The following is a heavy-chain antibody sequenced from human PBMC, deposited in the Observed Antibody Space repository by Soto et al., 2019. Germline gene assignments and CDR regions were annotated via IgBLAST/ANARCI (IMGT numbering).Heavy chain of an antibody. D-gene: IGHD2-21*01. V-gene: IGHV4-39*01. CDR2: IFYSGST. CDR3: ARQPTTGDTDLWFDP. CDR1: GGSISTSRSY. Sequence: QLQLLESGPGLVKASETLSLTCSVSGGSISTSRSYWAWIRQPPGKGLEWLANIFYSGSTFYNPSLASPVSVSADTSKNEFSLKLRSVTAADTAVYYCARQPTTGDTDLWFDPWGQGTLVTVSS. J-gene: IGHJ5*02.